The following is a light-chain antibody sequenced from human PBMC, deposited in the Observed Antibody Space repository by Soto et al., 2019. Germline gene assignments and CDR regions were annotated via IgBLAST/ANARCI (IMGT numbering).Light chain of an antibody. V-gene: IGKV3-20*01. CDR2: DAS. J-gene: IGKJ4*01. Sequence: ECVFTQSPGTLSLSPGERATLSCRASQTVRNNYLAWYQQKPGQAPRLLIYDASSRATGIPDRFSGGGSGTDFTLTISRXEPEDFAVYYCQQFSSYPLTFGGGTKVDTK. CDR1: QTVRNNY. CDR3: QQFSSYPLT.